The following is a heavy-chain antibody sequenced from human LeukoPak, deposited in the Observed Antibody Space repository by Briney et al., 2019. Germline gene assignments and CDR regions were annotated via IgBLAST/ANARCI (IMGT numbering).Heavy chain of an antibody. CDR3: ARRTMVAATKWLDP. CDR2: IYYSGTT. J-gene: IGHJ5*02. D-gene: IGHD2-15*01. Sequence: PSETLSLTYTVSGGSINSSSYYWGWSRQPPGKGLEWIGIIYYSGTTYYNPSLKIPVTISVDRAKNQFSLRLSSVTAADTAVYYCARRTMVAATKWLDPWDQGTLVTVSS. V-gene: IGHV4-39*01. CDR1: GGSINSSSYY.